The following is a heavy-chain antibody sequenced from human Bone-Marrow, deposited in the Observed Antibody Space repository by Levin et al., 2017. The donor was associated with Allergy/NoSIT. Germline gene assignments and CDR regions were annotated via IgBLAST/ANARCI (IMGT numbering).Heavy chain of an antibody. CDR1: GYTFTGYY. Sequence: ASVKVSCKASGYTFTGYYMHWVRQAPGQGLEWMGWINPNSGGTNYAQKFQGRVTMTRDTSISTAYMELSRLRSDDTAVYYCARELYSRTDMVLMVYAPWGQGTLVTVSS. V-gene: IGHV1-2*02. J-gene: IGHJ4*02. D-gene: IGHD2-8*01. CDR3: ARELYSRTDMVLMVYAP. CDR2: INPNSGGT.